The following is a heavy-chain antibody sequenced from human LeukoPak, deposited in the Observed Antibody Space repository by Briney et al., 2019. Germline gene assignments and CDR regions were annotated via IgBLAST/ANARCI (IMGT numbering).Heavy chain of an antibody. CDR3: ARAPYDFWSGYYGGLYFDY. J-gene: IGHJ4*02. Sequence: PSETLSLTCTVSGGSISSSNYYWGWIRQPPGKGLEWIGSIYYSGSTYYNPSLKSRVTISVDTSKNQFSLKLSSVTAADTAVYYCARAPYDFWSGYYGGLYFDYWGQGTLVTVSS. V-gene: IGHV4-39*07. CDR2: IYYSGST. CDR1: GGSISSSNYY. D-gene: IGHD3-3*01.